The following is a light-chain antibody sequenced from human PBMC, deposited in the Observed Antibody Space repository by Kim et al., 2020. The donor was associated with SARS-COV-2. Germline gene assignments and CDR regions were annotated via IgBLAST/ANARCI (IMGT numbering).Light chain of an antibody. Sequence: EVVMTQSPATLSVSPVERATLSCRASQTVTINVAWYQHKPGQAPRLLIYGASTRATGLPARFSGSGSGTEFTLTIMSLQSEDFAVYYCQQYHFWPYTFGQGTKLEI. CDR2: GAS. V-gene: IGKV3-15*01. J-gene: IGKJ2*01. CDR3: QQYHFWPYT. CDR1: QTVTIN.